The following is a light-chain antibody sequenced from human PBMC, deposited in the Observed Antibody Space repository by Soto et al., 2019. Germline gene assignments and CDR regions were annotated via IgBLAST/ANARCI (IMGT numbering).Light chain of an antibody. Sequence: QSVLTQPPSASGTPGQRVTISCSGSSSNVGSNTVDWYQQLPGTAPKLLIYHNNQRPSGVPDRFSGSKSGTSASLAISGLQPEDEADYYCAAWDDSLNDVVFGGGTKLTVL. J-gene: IGLJ2*01. CDR1: SSNVGSNT. CDR3: AAWDDSLNDVV. CDR2: HNN. V-gene: IGLV1-44*01.